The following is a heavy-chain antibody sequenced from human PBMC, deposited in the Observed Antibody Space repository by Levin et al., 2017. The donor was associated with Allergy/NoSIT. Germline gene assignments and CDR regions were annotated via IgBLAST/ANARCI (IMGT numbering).Heavy chain of an antibody. CDR1: GGSIRSPDYN. CDR2: IYYSGSA. Sequence: SQTLSLTCTVSGGSIRSPDYNWSWIRQPPGKGLEWIGYIYYSGSAYYSPSLKSRIIISVDTSKNHFSLELRSVTAADTAVYYCARGSYPYFDNWGQGTLVTVSS. J-gene: IGHJ4*02. D-gene: IGHD5-18*01. CDR3: ARGSYPYFDN. V-gene: IGHV4-30-4*01.